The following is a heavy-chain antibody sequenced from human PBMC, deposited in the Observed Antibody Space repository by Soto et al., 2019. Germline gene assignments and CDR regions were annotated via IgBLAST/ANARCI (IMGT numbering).Heavy chain of an antibody. CDR1: GFTLTSYG. D-gene: IGHD4-4*01. Sequence: VGSLRLSCAASGFTLTSYGMHWVRQAPGKGLEWMALILHDGSAEYYADSVKGRFTISRDNSKNTLYLQMNSLRAEDTAVYYCARSRDGYSFYFYYGMDGWGQGTTVTVSS. J-gene: IGHJ6*02. CDR2: ILHDGSAE. CDR3: ARSRDGYSFYFYYGMDG. V-gene: IGHV3-30*03.